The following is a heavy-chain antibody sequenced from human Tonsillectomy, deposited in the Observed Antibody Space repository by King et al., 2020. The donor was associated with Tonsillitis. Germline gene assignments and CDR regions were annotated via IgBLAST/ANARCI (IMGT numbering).Heavy chain of an antibody. J-gene: IGHJ4*02. CDR3: ARGVYCSSTSCYLYYFDY. CDR2: IDYSGST. D-gene: IGHD2-2*01. CDR1: GGSISSSAYY. V-gene: IGHV4-39*07. Sequence: QLQESGPGLVKPSETLSLTCTVSGGSISSSAYYWGWIRQPPGKGLEWIGSIDYSGSTYYNPSLKSRVTISVDTSKNQFSLKLSSVTAADTAVYYCARGVYCSSTSCYLYYFDYWGQGTLVTVSS.